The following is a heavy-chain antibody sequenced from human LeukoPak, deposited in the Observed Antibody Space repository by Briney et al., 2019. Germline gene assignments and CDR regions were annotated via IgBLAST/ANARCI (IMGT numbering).Heavy chain of an antibody. D-gene: IGHD2-21*02. J-gene: IGHJ5*01. CDR2: MYYSGST. V-gene: IGHV4-30-4*01. CDR3: ARATDAIFDWFDS. Sequence: PSETLSLTCTVSGGSVSGGNYFWTWIRQPPGKGLEWIGYMYYSGSTYYNPPLKSRVIISVDPSKYQFTLKLTSVSAADTAMYYCARATDAIFDWFDSWGQGTLVTVSS. CDR1: GGSVSGGNYF.